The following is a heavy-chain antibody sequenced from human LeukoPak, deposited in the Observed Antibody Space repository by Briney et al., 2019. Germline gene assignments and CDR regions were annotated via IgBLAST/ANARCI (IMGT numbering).Heavy chain of an antibody. V-gene: IGHV1-18*01. J-gene: IGHJ4*02. Sequence: ASVKVSCKASGYTFTSYGISWVRPAPGQGLEWMGWISAYNGNTNYAQKLQGRVTMTTDTSTSTAYMELRSLRSDDTAVYYCARASSPFGWSREYYFDYWGQGTLVTVSS. CDR1: GYTFTSYG. CDR3: ARASSPFGWSREYYFDY. D-gene: IGHD6-19*01. CDR2: ISAYNGNT.